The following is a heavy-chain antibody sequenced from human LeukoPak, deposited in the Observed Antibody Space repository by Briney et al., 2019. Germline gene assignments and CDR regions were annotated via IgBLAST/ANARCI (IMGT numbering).Heavy chain of an antibody. CDR3: ARDQGGYFDY. D-gene: IGHD3-16*01. Sequence: SDPLSLPCTLSIGSLSSGGYYWRWSRQHRGKGLEWIGYIYYSGSTYYNPSLKSRFTISVDTSKSQFSLKLSSVTAADTAVYYCARDQGGYFDYWGQGTLVTGSS. V-gene: IGHV4-31*03. CDR2: IYYSGST. J-gene: IGHJ4*02. CDR1: IGSLSSGGYY.